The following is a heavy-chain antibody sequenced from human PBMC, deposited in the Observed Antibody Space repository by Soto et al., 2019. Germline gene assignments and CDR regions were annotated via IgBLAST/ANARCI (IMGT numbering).Heavy chain of an antibody. CDR2: ISSSSSYI. V-gene: IGHV3-21*01. CDR3: ASEYSSSGLGYYYGMDV. Sequence: PRLSCAASGFTFSSYSMNWVRQAPGKWLEWVSSISSSSSYIYYADSVKGRFTISRDNAKNSLYLQMNSLRAEDTAVYYCASEYSSSGLGYYYGMDVWGQGTTVTVSS. D-gene: IGHD6-6*01. J-gene: IGHJ6*02. CDR1: GFTFSSYS.